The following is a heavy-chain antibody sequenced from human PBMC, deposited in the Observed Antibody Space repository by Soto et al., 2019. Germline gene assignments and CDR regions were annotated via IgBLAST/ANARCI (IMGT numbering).Heavy chain of an antibody. J-gene: IGHJ6*02. D-gene: IGHD6-6*01. Sequence: GGSLRLSCAASGFTFSSYWMHWVRQAPGKGLVWVSRINSDGSSTSYADSVKGRFTISRDNAKNTLYLQMNSLRAEDTAVYYCARTAARSYYYYCMDVWGQGTTVTVSS. V-gene: IGHV3-74*01. CDR1: GFTFSSYW. CDR2: INSDGSST. CDR3: ARTAARSYYYYCMDV.